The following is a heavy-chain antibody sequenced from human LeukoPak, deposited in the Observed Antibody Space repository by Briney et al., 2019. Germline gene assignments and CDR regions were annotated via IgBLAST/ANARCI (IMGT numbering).Heavy chain of an antibody. Sequence: GGSLRLSCAASEFTFSSYSMNWVRQAPGKGLEWVSYITNSGNSKSYADSVKGRFTISRDNTKNTLYLQMNSLRAEDTAVYCCARLIVEGDWFDPWGQGTLVTVSS. J-gene: IGHJ5*02. CDR1: EFTFSSYS. CDR2: ITNSGNSK. CDR3: ARLIVEGDWFDP. D-gene: IGHD3-22*01. V-gene: IGHV3-48*01.